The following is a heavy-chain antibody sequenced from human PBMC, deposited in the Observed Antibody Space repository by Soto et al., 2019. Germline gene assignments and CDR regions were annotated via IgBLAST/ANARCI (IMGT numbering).Heavy chain of an antibody. D-gene: IGHD3-9*01. CDR2: ISGGGGST. Sequence: EVQLLESWGGLLQPGESLRLSCAASGFTFSSYAMSWVRQAPGKGLEWVSAISGGGGSTYYADSVKGRFTISRDNSKNTVFLQMNSLRAGDTALYYCAKTQTFNGYYNAFDYWGQGTRVTVSS. CDR1: GFTFSSYA. CDR3: AKTQTFNGYYNAFDY. V-gene: IGHV3-23*01. J-gene: IGHJ4*02.